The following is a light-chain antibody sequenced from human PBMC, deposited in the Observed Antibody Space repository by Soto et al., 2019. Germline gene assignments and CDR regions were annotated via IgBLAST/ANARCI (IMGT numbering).Light chain of an antibody. CDR2: GAS. CDR3: LQHNTYPLS. CDR1: RGISHY. Sequence: DIQMTQSPSAMSASVGARVTITCRASRGISHYLAWFQQRPGKVPKRLIYGASTLESGVPSRFSGSGSGTEFTLTISILQPEDFATYYCLQHNTYPLSFGGGTKVAMK. J-gene: IGKJ4*01. V-gene: IGKV1-17*03.